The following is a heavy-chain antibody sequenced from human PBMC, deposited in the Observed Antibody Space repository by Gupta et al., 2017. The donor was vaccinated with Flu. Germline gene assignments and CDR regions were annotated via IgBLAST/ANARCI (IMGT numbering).Heavy chain of an antibody. CDR3: VKDLSSGYHYFDQ. Sequence: FDDDAMHWVRQTPGKGLEWVSGIGWNSDKIGYADSVKGRFTISRDNAKNSLYLQMNSLRAEDTGLYYCVKDLSSGYHYFDQWGQGTLVTVSS. D-gene: IGHD3-22*01. J-gene: IGHJ4*02. V-gene: IGHV3-9*01. CDR1: FDDDA. CDR2: IGWNSDKI.